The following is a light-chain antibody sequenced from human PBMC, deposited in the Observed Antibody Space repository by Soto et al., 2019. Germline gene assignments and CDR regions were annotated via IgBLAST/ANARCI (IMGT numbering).Light chain of an antibody. CDR3: QEYNNWPYT. V-gene: IGKV3-15*01. Sequence: EIVMTQSPATLSVSPGERATLSCRASQSVSSNLAWYQQKPGQAPRLLIYGASTRATGIPARFSASGSGTEFTLTISSQQSEDFAVYFCQEYNNWPYTFGQGTKLEIK. CDR1: QSVSSN. CDR2: GAS. J-gene: IGKJ2*01.